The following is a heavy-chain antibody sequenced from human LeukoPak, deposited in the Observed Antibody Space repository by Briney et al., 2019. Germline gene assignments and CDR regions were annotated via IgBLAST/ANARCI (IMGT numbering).Heavy chain of an antibody. Sequence: GGSLRLSCAASGFTFSSYSMNWVRQAPGKGLEWVSSISSSSSYIYYADSVKGRFTISRDNAKNSLYLQMNSLRAEDTAVYYCARDRDQLGIFNWFDPWGQGTLVTVSS. V-gene: IGHV3-21*01. CDR2: ISSSSSYI. CDR3: ARDRDQLGIFNWFDP. J-gene: IGHJ5*02. D-gene: IGHD2-2*01. CDR1: GFTFSSYS.